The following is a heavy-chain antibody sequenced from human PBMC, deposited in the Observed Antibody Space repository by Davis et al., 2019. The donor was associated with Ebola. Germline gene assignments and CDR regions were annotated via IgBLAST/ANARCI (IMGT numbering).Heavy chain of an antibody. CDR3: TRRDGGDQV. V-gene: IGHV3-73*01. Sequence: GESLKISCAASGFTFSGSAMHWVRHASGKGLAWVGRIRSKANSYATAYAASVKGRFTISRDDSKNTAYLQMNSLKTEDTAVYYCTRRDGGDQVWGQGTLVTVSS. CDR2: IRSKANSYAT. J-gene: IGHJ4*02. CDR1: GFTFSGSA. D-gene: IGHD2-21*02.